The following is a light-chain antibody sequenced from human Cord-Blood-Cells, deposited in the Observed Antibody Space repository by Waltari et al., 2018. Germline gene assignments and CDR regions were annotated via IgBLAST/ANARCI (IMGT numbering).Light chain of an antibody. J-gene: IGKJ2*01. CDR2: LGS. CDR3: MQALQTPPT. CDR1: QSLLHSNGYNY. V-gene: IGKV2-28*01. Sequence: DIVMTQSPLSLPVTPGEPASISCRSSQSLLHSNGYNYLDWYLQKPGQSPQLLIYLGSNRASGVPDRFSGSGSDTDFTLKISRVEAEDVRVYYCMQALQTPPTFGHGTKLEIK.